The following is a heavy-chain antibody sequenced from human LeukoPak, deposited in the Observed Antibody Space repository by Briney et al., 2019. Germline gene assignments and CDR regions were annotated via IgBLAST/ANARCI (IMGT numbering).Heavy chain of an antibody. CDR2: IYHSGST. V-gene: IGHV4-4*02. CDR3: ARVRSDGSGSSYTNWFDP. D-gene: IGHD3-10*01. CDR1: GGSISSSNW. Sequence: PSETLSLTCAVSGGSISSSNWWSWVRQPPGKGLEWIGEIYHSGSTNYNPSLKSRVTMSVDTSKNQFSLKLSSVTAADTAVYYCARVRSDGSGSSYTNWFDPWGQGTLVTVSS. J-gene: IGHJ5*02.